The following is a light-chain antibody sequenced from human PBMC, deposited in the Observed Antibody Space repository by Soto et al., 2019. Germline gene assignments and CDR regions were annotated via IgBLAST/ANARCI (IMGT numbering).Light chain of an antibody. J-gene: IGLJ1*01. Sequence: QSVLTQPASVSGSPGQSITISCTGTSSDVGSYNLVSWYQQHPGKAPKLMNYEVNKRPSGVSNRFSGSKSGNTASLTISGLQAEDEVDYYCCSYAGSRTLYVFGTGTKLTVL. CDR1: SSDVGSYNL. CDR2: EVN. CDR3: CSYAGSRTLYV. V-gene: IGLV2-23*02.